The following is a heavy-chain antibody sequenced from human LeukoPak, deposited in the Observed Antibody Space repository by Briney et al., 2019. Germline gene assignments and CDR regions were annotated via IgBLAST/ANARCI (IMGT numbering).Heavy chain of an antibody. CDR2: IYTSGST. D-gene: IGHD6-19*01. CDR3: ARVKESSSGWYHYYYMDV. J-gene: IGHJ6*03. Sequence: SETLSLTCTVSGGSISSYYWSWIRQPAGKGLEWVGRIYTSGSTNYNPSLKSRVTMSVDTSKNQFSLKLSSVTAADTAVYYCARVKESSSGWYHYYYMDVWGKGTTVTISS. CDR1: GGSISSYY. V-gene: IGHV4-4*07.